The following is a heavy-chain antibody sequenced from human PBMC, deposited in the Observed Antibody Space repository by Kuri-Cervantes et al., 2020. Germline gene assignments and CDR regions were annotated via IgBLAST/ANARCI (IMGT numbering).Heavy chain of an antibody. V-gene: IGHV3-15*01. D-gene: IGHD2-15*01. CDR2: IKSKSGGGTT. CDR3: TADWDCSGGTCYLVLNN. Sequence: GESLKISCAASGFTFSSYSMNWVRQAPGKGLEWVGRIKSKSGGGTTDYAAPVDGRFTISRDDSKNILYLQMNNLKTEDTAMYYCTADWDCSGGTCYLVLNNWGQGTQVTDSS. J-gene: IGHJ4*02. CDR1: GFTFSSYS.